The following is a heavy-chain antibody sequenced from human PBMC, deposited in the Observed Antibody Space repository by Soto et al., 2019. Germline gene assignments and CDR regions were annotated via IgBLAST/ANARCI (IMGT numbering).Heavy chain of an antibody. V-gene: IGHV4-30-4*08. D-gene: IGHD2-21*02. J-gene: IGHJ6*02. CDR2: IHHSGSI. CDR3: AREDDGGDSLDV. CDR1: GDSISSDYYH. Sequence: QVQLQQSGPGLVKPSQTLSLTCTVSGDSISSDYYHWTWIRQSPGKGLEWIGYIHHSGSILYNPSLKTRVTISVDTSKNPFSLPLTSVTAADTAVYFCAREDDGGDSLDVWGQGTTVTVSS.